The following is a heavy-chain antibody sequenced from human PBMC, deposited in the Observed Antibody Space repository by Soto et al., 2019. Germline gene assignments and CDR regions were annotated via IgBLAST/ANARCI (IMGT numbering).Heavy chain of an antibody. Sequence: PETLSLTCAVSGGSITTTNWWNWVRQPPGKGLERIGEIYHSGRTNFNPSLKSRVTISIDQSKNQVSLKLSSVTAADTAVYYCARRAVAGTSWFDPWGQGTQVTVSS. V-gene: IGHV4-4*03. CDR1: GGSITTTNW. CDR3: ARRAVAGTSWFDP. J-gene: IGHJ5*02. D-gene: IGHD6-19*01. CDR2: IYHSGRT.